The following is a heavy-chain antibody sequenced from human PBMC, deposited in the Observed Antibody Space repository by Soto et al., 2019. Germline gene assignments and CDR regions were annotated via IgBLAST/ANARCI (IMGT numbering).Heavy chain of an antibody. CDR2: ISGDGVTT. V-gene: IGHV3-74*01. D-gene: IGHD3-9*01. J-gene: IGHJ4*02. Sequence: VQLVESGGDLVQRGGSLRLSCAASGFPFSSYWMHWVRHTPGKGLDWVARISGDGVTTYYADSVTGRFTVSRDNTKTTLALKTRGLRAEETAVYYCAREYFGLLTGYYTDYWGRGTLVSVSS. CDR1: GFPFSSYW. CDR3: AREYFGLLTGYYTDY.